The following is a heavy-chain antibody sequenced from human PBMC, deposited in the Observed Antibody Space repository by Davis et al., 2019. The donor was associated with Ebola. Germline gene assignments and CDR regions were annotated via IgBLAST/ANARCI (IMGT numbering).Heavy chain of an antibody. CDR1: GGSISSYY. V-gene: IGHV4-59*12. CDR3: ARLWDIVVVPAAMQYYYGMDV. CDR2: IYYSGST. D-gene: IGHD2-2*01. J-gene: IGHJ6*02. Sequence: PSETLSLTCTVSGGSISSYYWSWIRQPPGKGLEWIGYIYYSGSTNYNPSLKSRVTISVDTSKNQFSLKLSSVTAADTAVYYCARLWDIVVVPAAMQYYYGMDVWGQGTTVTVSS.